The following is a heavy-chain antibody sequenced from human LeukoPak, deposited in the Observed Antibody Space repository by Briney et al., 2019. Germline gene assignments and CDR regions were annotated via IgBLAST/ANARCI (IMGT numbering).Heavy chain of an antibody. CDR3: AGLDTAIPDAFDI. CDR1: GFTFSSYS. CDR2: ISSSSSYI. V-gene: IGHV3-21*01. J-gene: IGHJ3*02. Sequence: PGGSLRLSCAASGFTFSSYSMNWVRQAPGKGLEWVSSISSSSSYIYYADSVKGRFTISRDNAKNSLYLQMNSLRAEDTAVYYCAGLDTAIPDAFDIWGQGAMVTVSS. D-gene: IGHD5-18*01.